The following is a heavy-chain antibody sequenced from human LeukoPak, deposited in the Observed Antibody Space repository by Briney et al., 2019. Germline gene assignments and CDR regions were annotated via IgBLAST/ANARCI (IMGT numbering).Heavy chain of an antibody. CDR1: GGSISSGGYY. J-gene: IGHJ6*02. CDR2: IYYSGST. D-gene: IGHD2-21*02. Sequence: SQTLSLTCTVSGGSISSGGYYWSWIRQHPGKGLEWIWYIYYSGSTYYNPSLKSRVTISVDTSKNQFSLKLSSVTAADTAVYYCARDYPLGCGGDCMYDYYYGMDVWGQGTTVTVSS. CDR3: ARDYPLGCGGDCMYDYYYGMDV. V-gene: IGHV4-31*03.